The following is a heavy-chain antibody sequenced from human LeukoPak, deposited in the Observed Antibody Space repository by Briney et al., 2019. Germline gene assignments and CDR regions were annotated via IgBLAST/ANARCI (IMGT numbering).Heavy chain of an antibody. CDR1: GFTFSSYA. CDR2: IGGSGGRT. J-gene: IGHJ6*02. CDR3: AKEISAAYYNYYGMDV. D-gene: IGHD2-15*01. V-gene: IGHV3-23*01. Sequence: GGSLRLSCAASGFTFSSYAMTWVRQAPGKGLEWVSVIGGSGGRTHYADSVKGRLTISRDNSKNTLYLRMNSLRAEDTAVYYCAKEISAAYYNYYGMDVWGQGTTVTVSS.